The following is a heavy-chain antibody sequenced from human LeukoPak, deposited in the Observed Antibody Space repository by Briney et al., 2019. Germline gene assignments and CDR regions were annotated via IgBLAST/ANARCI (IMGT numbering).Heavy chain of an antibody. Sequence: SETLSLTCAVYGGSFSGYYWSWIRQPPGKGLEWIGEINHSGSTNYNPSLKSRVIISVDTSKNQFSLKLSSVTAADTAVYYCARFVVVVADPRTTYWYYYGMDVWGQGTTVTVSS. D-gene: IGHD2-15*01. CDR3: ARFVVVVADPRTTYWYYYGMDV. CDR1: GGSFSGYY. V-gene: IGHV4-34*01. J-gene: IGHJ6*02. CDR2: INHSGST.